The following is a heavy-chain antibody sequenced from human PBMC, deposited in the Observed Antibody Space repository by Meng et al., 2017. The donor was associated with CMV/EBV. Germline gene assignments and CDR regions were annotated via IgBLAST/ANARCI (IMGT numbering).Heavy chain of an antibody. D-gene: IGHD1-7*01. CDR3: ARGWNYVDQRVFDY. J-gene: IGHJ4*02. CDR1: GFTFSSYE. Sequence: GESLKISCAASGFTFSSYEMNWVRQAPGKGLEWVSYISSSGSTIYYADSVKGRFTISRDNAKNSLYLQMNSLRAEDTAVYYCARGWNYVDQRVFDYWGQGTLVTVSS. CDR2: ISSSGSTI. V-gene: IGHV3-48*03.